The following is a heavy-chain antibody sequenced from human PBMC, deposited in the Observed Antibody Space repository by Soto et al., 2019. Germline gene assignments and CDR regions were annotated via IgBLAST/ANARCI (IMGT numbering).Heavy chain of an antibody. J-gene: IGHJ6*02. D-gene: IGHD3-16*01. CDR3: AKDPTFGGVINGDGMDV. CDR2: ISYDGSNK. Sequence: QVQLVESGGGVVQPGGSLRLSCAASGFTFSSSGMHWVRQAPGKGLEWVAVISYDGSNKYYADSVKGRFTISRDNSKNTLYLQMNSLRAEDTAVYYCAKDPTFGGVINGDGMDVWGQGTTVTVSS. V-gene: IGHV3-30*18. CDR1: GFTFSSSG.